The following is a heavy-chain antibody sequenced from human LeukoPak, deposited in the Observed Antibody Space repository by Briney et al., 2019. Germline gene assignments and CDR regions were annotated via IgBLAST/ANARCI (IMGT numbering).Heavy chain of an antibody. D-gene: IGHD3-22*01. CDR3: ARDLETYYYDSSGYSAALGY. Sequence: SETLSLTCTVSGGSISSSSYYWGWIRQPPGKGLEWIGSIYYSGSTYYNPSLKSRVTISVDKSKNQFSLKLSSVTAADTAVYYCARDLETYYYDSSGYSAALGYWGQGTLVTVSS. J-gene: IGHJ4*02. CDR1: GGSISSSSYY. CDR2: IYYSGST. V-gene: IGHV4-39*07.